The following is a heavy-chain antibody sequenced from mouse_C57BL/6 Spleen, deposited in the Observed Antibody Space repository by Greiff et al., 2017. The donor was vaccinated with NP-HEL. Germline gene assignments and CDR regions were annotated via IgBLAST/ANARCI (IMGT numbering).Heavy chain of an antibody. CDR2: IYPGGGET. CDR3: AREDYYGSRGRYFDV. J-gene: IGHJ1*03. CDR1: GYAFSSSW. V-gene: IGHV1-82*01. D-gene: IGHD1-1*01. Sequence: QVQLQQSGPELVKPGASVKISCKASGYAFSSSWMNWVKQRPGKGLEWIGRIYPGGGETNYNGKFKGKATLTADKSSSTAFMPLSSPTSDDSVVYFCAREDYYGSRGRYFDVWGTGTTVTVSS.